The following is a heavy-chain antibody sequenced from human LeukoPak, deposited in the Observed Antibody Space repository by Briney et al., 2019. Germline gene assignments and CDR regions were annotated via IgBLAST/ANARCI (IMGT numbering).Heavy chain of an antibody. Sequence: GGSLRLSCAASGFTFSSYEMNWVRQAPGKGLEWVSYISSSSSTIYYADSVKGRFTISRDNAKNSLYLQINSLRAEHTAVYYCAVGSGTYPYPDAFDIWGQGTMVTVSS. CDR1: GFTFSSYE. V-gene: IGHV3-48*03. D-gene: IGHD3-3*01. CDR2: ISSSSSTI. J-gene: IGHJ3*02. CDR3: AVGSGTYPYPDAFDI.